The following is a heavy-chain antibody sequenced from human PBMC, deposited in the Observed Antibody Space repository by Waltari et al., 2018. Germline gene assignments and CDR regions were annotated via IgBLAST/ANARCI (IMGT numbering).Heavy chain of an antibody. CDR2: IYYRGST. Sequence: QLQLQESGPGLVKPSETLSLTCTVSGGSISSSSYYWGWIRQPPGKGLEWIGSIYYRGSTYYNPSLKSRVTISVDTSKNQFSLKLSSVTAADTAVYYCARWFDNHYYHSEPFFDYWGQGTLVTVSS. V-gene: IGHV4-39*01. CDR1: GGSISSSSYY. J-gene: IGHJ4*02. D-gene: IGHD3-22*01. CDR3: ARWFDNHYYHSEPFFDY.